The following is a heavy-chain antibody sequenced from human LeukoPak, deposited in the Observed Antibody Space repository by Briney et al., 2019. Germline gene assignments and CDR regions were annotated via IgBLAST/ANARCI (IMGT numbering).Heavy chain of an antibody. J-gene: IGHJ4*02. CDR2: IYWDDDK. D-gene: IGHD1-26*01. Sequence: ASGPALVKPTQTLTLTCTFSGFSLSTSGMCVSWIRQPPGKALEWLALIYWDDDKRYSPSLKNKISITKDTSKKQVVLTMTNMDPMDTATYYCVHEAEATYFDSWGQGTLVTVSS. CDR1: GFSLSTSGMC. V-gene: IGHV2-5*08. CDR3: VHEAEATYFDS.